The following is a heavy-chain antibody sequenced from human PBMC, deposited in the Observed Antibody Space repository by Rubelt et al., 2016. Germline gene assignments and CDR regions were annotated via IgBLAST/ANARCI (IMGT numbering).Heavy chain of an antibody. D-gene: IGHD3-22*01. CDR2: IKSKTDGGTT. Sequence: EVQLVESGGGLVKPGGSLRLSCAASGLTFDNAWMNWVRQAPGKGLEWVGLIKSKTDGGTTNYAAPVKGRFTISRDDSRNTLYLQVNSLQTEDTAVYYCTTDLGYYDSSGFPYWGQGTLVTVSS. J-gene: IGHJ4*02. V-gene: IGHV3-15*07. CDR3: TTDLGYYDSSGFPY. CDR1: GLTFDNAW.